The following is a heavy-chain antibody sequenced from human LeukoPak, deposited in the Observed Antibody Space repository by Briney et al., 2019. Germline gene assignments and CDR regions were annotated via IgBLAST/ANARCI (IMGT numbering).Heavy chain of an antibody. CDR2: IYYSGST. CDR3: ARVAPSGGYSYAIDY. V-gene: IGHV4-61*08. D-gene: IGHD5-18*01. J-gene: IGHJ4*02. Sequence: TSETLSLTCTVSGGSISSGDYYWSWIRQPPGKGLEWIGYIYYSGSTNYNPSLKSRVTISVDTSKNQFSLKLSSVTAADTAVYYCARVAPSGGYSYAIDYWGQGTLVTVSS. CDR1: GGSISSGDYY.